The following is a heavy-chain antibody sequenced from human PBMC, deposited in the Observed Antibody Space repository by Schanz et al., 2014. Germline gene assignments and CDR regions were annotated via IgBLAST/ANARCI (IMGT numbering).Heavy chain of an antibody. Sequence: QVQLQQWGAGLLKPSETLSLSCAVYSGSFSGYYWSWIRQFPGQDLEWIGDINHYGRTNYNPSLMGRVSISIDASQTQFSLKMTSVTAADTAVYYCYGMDVWGQGVLVTVSS. V-gene: IGHV4-34*03. J-gene: IGHJ6*02. CDR2: INHYGRT. CDR1: SGSFSGYY. CDR3: YGMDV.